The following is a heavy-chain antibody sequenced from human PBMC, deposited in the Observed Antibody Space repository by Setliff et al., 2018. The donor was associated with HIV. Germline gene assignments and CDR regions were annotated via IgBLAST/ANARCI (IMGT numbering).Heavy chain of an antibody. CDR2: MSDSGNSI. D-gene: IGHD4-17*01. CDR1: GFTFTSYS. Sequence: GGSLRLSCTGSGFTFTSYSVNWVRQAPGKGLEWLSYMSDSGNSIYYADSLQGRFTVSRDDAKNSMYLQMDSLRVDDSAIYYCAMAPRYGDVDYWGQGTLVTVSS. V-gene: IGHV3-48*01. J-gene: IGHJ4*02. CDR3: AMAPRYGDVDY.